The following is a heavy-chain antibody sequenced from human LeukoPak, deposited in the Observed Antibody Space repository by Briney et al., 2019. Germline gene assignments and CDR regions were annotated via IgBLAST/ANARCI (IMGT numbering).Heavy chain of an antibody. CDR3: ARGRGYVNY. Sequence: WMGIINPSGGSTSYAQKFQGRVTMTRDTSTSTVYMELSSLRSEDTAVYYCARGRGYVNYWGQGTLVTVSS. D-gene: IGHD1-1*01. CDR2: INPSGGST. V-gene: IGHV1-46*01. J-gene: IGHJ4*02.